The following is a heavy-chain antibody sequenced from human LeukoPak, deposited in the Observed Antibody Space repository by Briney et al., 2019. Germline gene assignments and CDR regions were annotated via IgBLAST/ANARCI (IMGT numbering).Heavy chain of an antibody. D-gene: IGHD6-13*01. CDR1: GGSISSYY. Sequence: SETLSLTCTVSGGSISSYYWSWIPQPPGKGLEWFGYIYYSGSTNYNPSLKSRVTISVDTSKNQFSLKLSSVTAADTAVYDCARESLIDDRSSSNWFDPWGQGTLVTVSS. V-gene: IGHV4-59*01. CDR3: ARESLIDDRSSSNWFDP. J-gene: IGHJ5*02. CDR2: IYYSGST.